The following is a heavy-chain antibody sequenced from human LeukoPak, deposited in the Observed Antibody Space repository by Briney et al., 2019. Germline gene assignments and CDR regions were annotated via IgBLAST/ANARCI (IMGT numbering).Heavy chain of an antibody. CDR2: IWPDGNKK. J-gene: IGHJ2*01. CDR3: VVVLVPAAVWQFDV. V-gene: IGHV3-33*01. Sequence: GGSLRLSCVASGYPFGQHGIHWVRQAPGRGLEWVAVIWPDGNKKEYADSVRGRFIVSKDNSENTLSLQMNSLRAEDTAVYYCVVVLVPAAVWQFDVWGRGTLVTVSS. D-gene: IGHD2-2*01. CDR1: GYPFGQHG.